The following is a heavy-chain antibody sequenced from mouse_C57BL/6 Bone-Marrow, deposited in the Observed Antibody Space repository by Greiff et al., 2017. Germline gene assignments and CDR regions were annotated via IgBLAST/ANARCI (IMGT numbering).Heavy chain of an antibody. J-gene: IGHJ3*01. CDR1: GYTFTSYT. D-gene: IGHD1-1*01. V-gene: IGHV1-4*01. Sequence: QVQLQQSGAELARPGASVKMSCTASGYTFTSYTMHWVNQRPGQGLEWLGFINPSSGYSKYNQMFTDKGTFTADKSSRTVFMQLSSLTSEDAAVYYCARGDYCGSVFADWGQGTLVTVSA. CDR3: ARGDYCGSVFAD. CDR2: INPSSGYS.